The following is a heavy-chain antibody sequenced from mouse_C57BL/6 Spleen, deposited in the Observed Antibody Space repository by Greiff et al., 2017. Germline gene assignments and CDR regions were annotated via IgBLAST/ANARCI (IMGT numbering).Heavy chain of an antibody. V-gene: IGHV1-22*01. CDR3: AVGWLLSYYFDY. CDR2: LNPNNGGT. J-gene: IGHJ2*01. CDR1: GYTFTDYN. D-gene: IGHD2-3*01. Sequence: EVQLQQSGPELVKPGASVKMSRKASGYTFTDYNMHWVKQSHGKSLEWIGYLNPNNGGTSYNQKFKGKATLTVNKSSSTAYMELRSLTSEDAAVYYCAVGWLLSYYFDYWGQGTTLTVSS.